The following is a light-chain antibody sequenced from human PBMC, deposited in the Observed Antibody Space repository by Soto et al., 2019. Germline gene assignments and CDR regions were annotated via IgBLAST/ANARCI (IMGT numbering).Light chain of an antibody. V-gene: IGKV1-12*01. CDR1: QDISRW. CDR3: QQANSFPLT. J-gene: IGKJ4*01. Sequence: DIQMTQSPSSVSASVGDGVTITCRASQDISRWLAWYQQKPGKAPKLLVYGASSLQGGVPPRFSGSGSGTDFTLTIDNLQPEDFAIYYCQQANSFPLTFGAGTKVEIK. CDR2: GAS.